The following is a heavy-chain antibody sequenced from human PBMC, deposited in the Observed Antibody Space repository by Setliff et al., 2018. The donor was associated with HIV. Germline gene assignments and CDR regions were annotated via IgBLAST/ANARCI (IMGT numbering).Heavy chain of an antibody. CDR1: GFSLNTPGVG. Sequence: SGPTLVNPTQTLTLTCTFSGFSLNTPGVGVGWIRQPPGKALEWLALIYWDDDKRYNSSLRTRLTITEDTSKNQVVLIMTNMDPLDTATYFCAHKGPDALREDFDYCGQGTLVTVSS. CDR3: AHKGPDALREDFDY. CDR2: IYWDDDK. V-gene: IGHV2-5*02. D-gene: IGHD2-8*01. J-gene: IGHJ4*02.